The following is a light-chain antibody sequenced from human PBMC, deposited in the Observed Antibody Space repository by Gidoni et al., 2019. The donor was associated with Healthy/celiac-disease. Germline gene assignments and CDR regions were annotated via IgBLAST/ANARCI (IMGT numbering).Light chain of an antibody. CDR1: QSVGSD. CDR2: DAS. Sequence: IVLTQSPATLSLSPGERATLSCRASQSVGSDLAWYQHKPGQAPRRLIYDASNRATDIPARFSGSGYGTDFTLTISSLEPEDFAVYYCQQRTNWPLTFXGXTKVEIK. CDR3: QQRTNWPLT. J-gene: IGKJ4*01. V-gene: IGKV3-11*01.